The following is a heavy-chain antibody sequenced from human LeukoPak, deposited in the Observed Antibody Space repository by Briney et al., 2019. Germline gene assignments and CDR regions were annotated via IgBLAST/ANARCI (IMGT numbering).Heavy chain of an antibody. V-gene: IGHV3-30*18. D-gene: IGHD4-17*01. CDR3: AKSPTVTYAFDI. CDR1: GFTFSSYG. CDR2: ISYDGSNK. Sequence: GRSLRLSCAASGFTFSSYGMHWVRQAPGKGLEWVAVISYDGSNKYYADSVKGRFTISRDNSKNTLYLQMNSLRAEDTAVYYCAKSPTVTYAFDIWGQGTMVTVSS. J-gene: IGHJ3*02.